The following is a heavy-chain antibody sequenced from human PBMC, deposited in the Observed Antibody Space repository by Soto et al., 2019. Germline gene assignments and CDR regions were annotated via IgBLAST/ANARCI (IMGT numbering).Heavy chain of an antibody. CDR2: ISGSGGST. V-gene: IGHV3-23*01. D-gene: IGHD4-17*01. CDR1: GFTFSSYA. J-gene: IGHJ6*03. CDR3: AKSLLWYGDYYYYYMDV. Sequence: GGSLRLSCAASGFTFSSYAMSWVRQAPGKGLEWVSAISGSGGSTYYADSVKGRFTISRDNSKNTLYLQMNSLRAEDTAVYYCAKSLLWYGDYYYYYMDVWGKGTTVTVSS.